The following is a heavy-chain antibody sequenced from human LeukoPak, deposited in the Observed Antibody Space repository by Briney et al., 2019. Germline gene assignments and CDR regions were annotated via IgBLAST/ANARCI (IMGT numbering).Heavy chain of an antibody. CDR2: IYYSGST. CDR1: GGSISSGGYY. CDR3: ARPSSYGDYPIDAFDI. Sequence: SQTLSLTCTVSGGSISSGGYYWSWIRQHPGKGLEWIGYIYYSGSTYYNPSLKSRVTISVDTSKNQFSLKLSSETAADTAVYYCARPSSYGDYPIDAFDIWGQGTMVTVSS. V-gene: IGHV4-31*03. D-gene: IGHD4-17*01. J-gene: IGHJ3*02.